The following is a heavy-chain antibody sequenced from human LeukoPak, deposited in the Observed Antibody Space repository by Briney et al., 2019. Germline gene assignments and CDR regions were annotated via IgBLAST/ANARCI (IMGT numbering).Heavy chain of an antibody. D-gene: IGHD3-16*01. CDR3: ARHRVYDWNYPIWFDP. J-gene: IGHJ5*02. CDR2: IYYNGNT. V-gene: IGHV4-39*01. Sequence: SETLSLTCTVSGGSIRSSGYYWAWIRQPPGKGLESIANIYYNGNTYYNPSLKSRVTISVDTSKNQFSLKLTSVTAADTAVYYCARHRVYDWNYPIWFDPWGQGTLVTVSS. CDR1: GGSIRSSGYY.